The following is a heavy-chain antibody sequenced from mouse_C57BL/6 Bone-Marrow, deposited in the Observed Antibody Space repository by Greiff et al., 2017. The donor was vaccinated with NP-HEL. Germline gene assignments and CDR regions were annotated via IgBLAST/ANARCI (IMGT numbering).Heavy chain of an antibody. D-gene: IGHD1-1*01. CDR2: IYPNSGSN. V-gene: IGHV1-64*01. J-gene: IGHJ3*01. CDR1: GYTFTSYW. CDR3: ARQRKLRSSFAY. Sequence: QVQLQQPGAELVKPGASVKLFCKASGYTFTSYWMHWVKQRPGQGLEWIGMIYPNSGSNNYNEKFKSKATLTVDKSSSTAYMQLNSLTSEDSAVYYCARQRKLRSSFAYWGQGTLVTVSA.